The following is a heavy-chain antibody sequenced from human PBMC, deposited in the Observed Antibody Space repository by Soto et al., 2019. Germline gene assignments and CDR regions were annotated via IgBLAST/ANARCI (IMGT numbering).Heavy chain of an antibody. D-gene: IGHD3-22*01. J-gene: IGHJ4*02. CDR1: GGSISGGDYY. CDR2: IYYSGST. Sequence: SETLSLTCTVSGGSISGGDYYWSWIRQPPGKGLEWIGYIYYSGSTYYNPSLKSRDTISVDTSKNQFSLKLSSVTAADTAVYYCASSDTYYYDSSGYYHFDYWGQGTLVTVSS. CDR3: ASSDTYYYDSSGYYHFDY. V-gene: IGHV4-30-4*01.